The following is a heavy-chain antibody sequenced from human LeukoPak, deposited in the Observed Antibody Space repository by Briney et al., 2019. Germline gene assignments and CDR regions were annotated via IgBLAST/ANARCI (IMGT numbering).Heavy chain of an antibody. CDR3: ARAGYSSGWYRWFDP. CDR2: IYYSGST. CDR1: GGSISSYY. J-gene: IGHJ5*02. V-gene: IGHV4-59*01. Sequence: SETLSLTCTVSGGSISSYYWSWIRQPPGKGLEWIGYIYYSGSTNYNPSLKSRVTISVDTSKNQFSLKLSSVTAADTAVYYCARAGYSSGWYRWFDPWGQGTLVTVSS. D-gene: IGHD6-19*01.